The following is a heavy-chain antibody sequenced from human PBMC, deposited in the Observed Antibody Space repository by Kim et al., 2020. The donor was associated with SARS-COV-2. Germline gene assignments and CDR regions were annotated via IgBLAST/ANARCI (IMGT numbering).Heavy chain of an antibody. CDR3: ARGPY. Sequence: INHSGSTNYNPSLKSRVTISVDTSKNQFSLKLSSVTAADTAVYYCARGPYWGQGTLVTVSS. J-gene: IGHJ4*02. CDR2: INHSGST. V-gene: IGHV4-34*01.